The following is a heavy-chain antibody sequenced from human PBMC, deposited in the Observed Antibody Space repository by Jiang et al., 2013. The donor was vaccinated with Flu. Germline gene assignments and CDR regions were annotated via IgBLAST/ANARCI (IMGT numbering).Heavy chain of an antibody. D-gene: IGHD2-2*01. CDR2: INPNSGGT. V-gene: IGHV1-2*02. Sequence: EVKKPGASVKVSCKTSGYTFTDYYMHWVRQAPGQGLEWMGWINPNSGGTNYAQKFQGRVTMTRDTSISTVYMELSRLTSDDTAMFYCARNLPATESHYYYYYGMDVWGQGTTVTVSS. CDR1: GYTFTDYY. CDR3: ARNLPATESHYYYYYGMDV. J-gene: IGHJ6*02.